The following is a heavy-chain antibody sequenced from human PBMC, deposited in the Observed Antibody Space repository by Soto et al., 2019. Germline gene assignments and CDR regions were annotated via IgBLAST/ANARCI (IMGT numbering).Heavy chain of an antibody. J-gene: IGHJ4*02. V-gene: IGHV4-59*12. CDR2: VYYSGGTT. Sequence: PSETLSLTCNVSGGSISGYYWSWIRQPPGKGLEWIGYVYYSGGTTNYNPSLKSRVTISIDTSKNQFSLKMRSVTVADTAVYYCARVRGYGGYDGLDQWGQGSLVTVSS. CDR3: ARVRGYGGYDGLDQ. CDR1: GGSISGYY. D-gene: IGHD5-12*01.